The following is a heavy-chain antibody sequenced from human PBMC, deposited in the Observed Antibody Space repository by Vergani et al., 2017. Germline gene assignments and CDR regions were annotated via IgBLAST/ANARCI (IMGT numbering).Heavy chain of an antibody. CDR1: GFTFSSYW. D-gene: IGHD2-15*01. J-gene: IGHJ4*02. Sequence: EVQLVESGGGLVKPGGSLRLSCAASGFTFSSYWMDWVRQAPGKGLGWVSRINSDGSSTSYADSVKGRFTISRDNAKNTLYLQMNSLRAEDTAVYYCARARGYCSGGSCKGGYWGQGTLVTVSS. CDR3: ARARGYCSGGSCKGGY. V-gene: IGHV3-74*01. CDR2: INSDGSST.